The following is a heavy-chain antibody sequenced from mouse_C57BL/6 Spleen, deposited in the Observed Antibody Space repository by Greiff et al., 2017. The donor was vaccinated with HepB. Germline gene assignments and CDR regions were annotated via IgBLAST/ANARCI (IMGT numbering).Heavy chain of an antibody. D-gene: IGHD2-1*01. J-gene: IGHJ3*01. V-gene: IGHV3-6*01. CDR2: ISYDGST. CDR3: SSAEVYYGNFAWFAY. Sequence: EVQLQQSGPGLVKPSQSLSLTCSVTGYSITSGYYWNWIRQFPGNKLEWMGYISYDGSTNYNPSLKNRISITRDTSKNQFFLKLNSVTTEDTATYYCSSAEVYYGNFAWFAYWGQGTLVTVSA. CDR1: GYSITSGYY.